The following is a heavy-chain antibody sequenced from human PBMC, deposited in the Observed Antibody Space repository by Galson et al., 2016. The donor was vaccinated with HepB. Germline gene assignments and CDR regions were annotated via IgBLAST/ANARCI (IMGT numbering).Heavy chain of an antibody. CDR3: VKGSIGSGGLDV. Sequence: SLRLSCAASGFTFINYGMTWVRRAPGKGLEWVSVISNRGDIKYYADSAKGRFSISRDSSKNTLYLQMNSLGAEDTTIYYCVKGSIGSGGLDVWGPGTTVTVSP. CDR1: GFTFINYG. J-gene: IGHJ6*01. V-gene: IGHV3-23*01. CDR2: ISNRGDIK. D-gene: IGHD2-15*01.